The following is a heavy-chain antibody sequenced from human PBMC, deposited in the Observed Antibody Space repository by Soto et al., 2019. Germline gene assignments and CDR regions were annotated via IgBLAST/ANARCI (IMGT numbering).Heavy chain of an antibody. CDR2: VNNGGGGT. CDR3: AKERLGRGIDY. V-gene: IGHV3-23*01. J-gene: IGHJ4*02. Sequence: EVFLLDSGGGLVQPGGSLRLSCAASGFTFSNYAMTWVRQAPGKGLEWISTVNNGGGGTYYADSVKGRFTISRDNSKNTLYLQVSSLRAEDTAVYYCAKERLGRGIDYWGQGILVTVSS. D-gene: IGHD3-10*01. CDR1: GFTFSNYA.